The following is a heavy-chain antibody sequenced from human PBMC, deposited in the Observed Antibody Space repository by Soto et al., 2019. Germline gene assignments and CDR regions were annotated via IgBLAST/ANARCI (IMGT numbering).Heavy chain of an antibody. CDR2: INAGNGNT. D-gene: IGHD3-9*01. V-gene: IGHV1-3*01. Sequence: ASVKVSCKASGYTFTSYAMHWVRQAPGQRLEWMGWINAGNGNTKYSQKFQGRVTITRDTTASTAYMELSSLRSEDTAVYYCARDLAYYDILTGLEPWGQGTLVTVSS. CDR3: ARDLAYYDILTGLEP. CDR1: GYTFTSYA. J-gene: IGHJ4*02.